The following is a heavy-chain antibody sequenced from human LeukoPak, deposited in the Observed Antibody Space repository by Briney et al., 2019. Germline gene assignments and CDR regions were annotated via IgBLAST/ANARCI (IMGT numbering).Heavy chain of an antibody. Sequence: GGSLRLSCAASGFTFSGYSMNWVRLAPGKGLEWVSSISGSSGSIYYADSVKGRFTISRDNAKNSLDLQMNSLRAEDTAVYYCARANPPAISFFDWWGQVTLVSVSS. V-gene: IGHV3-21*01. J-gene: IGHJ4*02. CDR3: ARANPPAISFFDW. CDR2: ISGSSGSI. CDR1: GFTFSGYS. D-gene: IGHD3-9*01.